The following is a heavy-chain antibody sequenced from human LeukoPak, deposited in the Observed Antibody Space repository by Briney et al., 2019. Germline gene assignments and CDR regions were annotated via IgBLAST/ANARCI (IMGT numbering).Heavy chain of an antibody. D-gene: IGHD5-24*01. CDR3: ARARGRDGYDY. CDR1: GGSISSSSYY. V-gene: IGHV4-39*01. J-gene: IGHJ4*02. CDR2: IYYSGST. Sequence: SETLSLTCTVSGGSISSSSYYWGWIRQPPGKGPEWIGSIYYSGSTYYNPSLKSRVTISVDTSKNQFSLKLSSVTAADTAVYYCARARGRDGYDYWGQGTLVTVSS.